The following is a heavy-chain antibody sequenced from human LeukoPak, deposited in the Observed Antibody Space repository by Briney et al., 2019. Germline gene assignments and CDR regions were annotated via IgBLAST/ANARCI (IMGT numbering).Heavy chain of an antibody. D-gene: IGHD3-22*01. V-gene: IGHV3-33*01. Sequence: GGSLRLSCAASGFTFSSYGFHWVRQAPGKGLDWVAVIWHDGSNDFYSDSVKGRFTISRDNSKNSLYLQMNSLRVEDTAVYYCARDQAYYDSSGYYGFDYWGQGTLVTVSS. CDR2: IWHDGSND. J-gene: IGHJ4*02. CDR3: ARDQAYYDSSGYYGFDY. CDR1: GFTFSSYG.